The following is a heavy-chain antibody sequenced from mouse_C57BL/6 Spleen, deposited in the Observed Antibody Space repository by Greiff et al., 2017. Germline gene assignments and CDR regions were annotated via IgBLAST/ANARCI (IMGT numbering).Heavy chain of an antibody. CDR3: AKTFYGSSPYAMDY. CDR2: IWRGGST. J-gene: IGHJ4*01. CDR1: GFSLTSYG. D-gene: IGHD1-1*01. Sequence: QVQLQQSGPGLVQPSQSLSITCTVSGFSLTSYGVHWVRQSPGKGLEWLGVIWRGGSTDYNAAFMSRLSISKDNSKSQVFFKMNSLQADDTAIYYCAKTFYGSSPYAMDYWGQGTSVTVSS. V-gene: IGHV2-5*01.